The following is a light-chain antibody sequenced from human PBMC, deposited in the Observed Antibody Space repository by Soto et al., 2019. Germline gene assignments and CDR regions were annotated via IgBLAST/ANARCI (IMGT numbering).Light chain of an antibody. CDR2: GAS. CDR1: QSITTN. V-gene: IGKV3-15*01. Sequence: EKVLTQSPVTLSVSLGERATLSCRASQSITTNLAWYQQKPGQAPRLLIFGASNRATGIPARFSGSGSGTEFSLTISSLQSEDSAIYYCQQYNDWPPLIFGGGTKVES. CDR3: QQYNDWPPLI. J-gene: IGKJ4*01.